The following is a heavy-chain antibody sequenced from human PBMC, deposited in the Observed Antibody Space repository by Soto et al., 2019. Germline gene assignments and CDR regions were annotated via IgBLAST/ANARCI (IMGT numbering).Heavy chain of an antibody. J-gene: IGHJ6*02. CDR3: ARGGDTYYDILTGYPPYYYGMDV. CDR2: TYYRSKWYN. D-gene: IGHD3-9*01. V-gene: IGHV6-1*01. Sequence: SQTLSLTCAISGDSVSSNSAAWNWIRQSPSRGLEWLGRTYYRSKWYNDYAVSVKSQITINPDTSKNQFSLQLNSVTPEGTAVYYCARGGDTYYDILTGYPPYYYGMDVWGQGTTVTVSS. CDR1: GDSVSSNSAA.